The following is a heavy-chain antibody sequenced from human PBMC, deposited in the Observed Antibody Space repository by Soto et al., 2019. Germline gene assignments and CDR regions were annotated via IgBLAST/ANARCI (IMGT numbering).Heavy chain of an antibody. Sequence: QITLKESGPTLVKPTQTLTLTCTFSGFSLSTSGVGVGWIRQPPGKALEWLALIYWDDDKRYSPSLKSRLTITKDTSKSHVVLTMTNLDPVDTATYYCALRPSYCIYGNCYSGFDYWGQGTLVTVSS. V-gene: IGHV2-5*02. J-gene: IGHJ4*02. D-gene: IGHD2-15*01. CDR3: ALRPSYCIYGNCYSGFDY. CDR1: GFSLSTSGVG. CDR2: IYWDDDK.